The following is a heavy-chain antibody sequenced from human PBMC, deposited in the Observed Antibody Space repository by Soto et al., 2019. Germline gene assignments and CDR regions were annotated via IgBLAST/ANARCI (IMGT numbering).Heavy chain of an antibody. V-gene: IGHV1-24*01. CDR2: FDPEDGET. CDR1: GYTLTELS. CDR3: ATSYSSSSSVAFDI. D-gene: IGHD6-13*01. J-gene: IGHJ3*02. Sequence: ASVKVSCKVSGYTLTELSMHWVRQAPGKGLEWMGGFDPEDGETIYAQKFQGRVTMTEDTSTDTAYMELSSLRSEDTAVYYCATSYSSSSSVAFDIWGQGTMDTVSS.